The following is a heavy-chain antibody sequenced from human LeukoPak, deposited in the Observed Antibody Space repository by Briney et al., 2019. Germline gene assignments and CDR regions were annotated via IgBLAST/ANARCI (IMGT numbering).Heavy chain of an antibody. V-gene: IGHV1-69*04. CDR3: ASKESRFGGGYEPLPGDPEPTDY. CDR2: IIPILGIA. J-gene: IGHJ4*02. CDR1: GGTFSSYA. D-gene: IGHD5-12*01. Sequence: SVKVSCKASGGTFSSYAISWVRQAPGQGLVWMGRIIPILGIANYAQKFQGRVTITADKSTSTAYMELSSLRSEDTAVYYCASKESRFGGGYEPLPGDPEPTDYWGQGTLVTVSS.